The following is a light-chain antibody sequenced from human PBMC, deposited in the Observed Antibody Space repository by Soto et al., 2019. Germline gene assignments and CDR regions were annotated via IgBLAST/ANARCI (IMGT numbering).Light chain of an antibody. Sequence: EIVLTQSPGTLSLSPGERVTLSCRASQSVSSDFLAWYQQKPGQAPGLLMFRTSRRATGVPDRFSGSGSGTDFTLTISRLEPEDFAVYYCQHFGSSSCTFGQGTKLEI. CDR2: RTS. CDR1: QSVSSDF. V-gene: IGKV3-20*01. J-gene: IGKJ2*02. CDR3: QHFGSSSCT.